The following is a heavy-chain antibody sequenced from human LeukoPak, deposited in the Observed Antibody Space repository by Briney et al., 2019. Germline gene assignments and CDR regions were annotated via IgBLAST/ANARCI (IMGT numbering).Heavy chain of an antibody. V-gene: IGHV4-39*07. CDR2: IYYSGST. D-gene: IGHD5-18*01. J-gene: IGHJ4*02. Sequence: SETLSLTCTVSGGSISSSSYYWGWIRQPPGKGLEWIGSIYYSGSTYYNPSLKSRVTISVDTSKNQFSLKLSSVTAADTAVYYCARKDGYSYGYYGYWGQGTLVTVSS. CDR1: GGSISSSSYY. CDR3: ARKDGYSYGYYGY.